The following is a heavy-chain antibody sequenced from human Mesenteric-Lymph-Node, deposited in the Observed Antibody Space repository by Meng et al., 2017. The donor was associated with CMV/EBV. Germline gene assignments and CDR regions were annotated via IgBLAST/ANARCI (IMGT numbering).Heavy chain of an antibody. Sequence: GGSLRLSCKGSGYSFSSYWIGWVRQKPGKGLEWMGNIYPGDSDMRYSPSFQGQVSISVDKSISTAYLQWSSLEASDTAMYYCARSQALDIWGQGTMVTVSS. CDR2: IYPGDSDM. J-gene: IGHJ3*02. CDR1: GYSFSSYW. CDR3: ARSQALDI. V-gene: IGHV5-51*01.